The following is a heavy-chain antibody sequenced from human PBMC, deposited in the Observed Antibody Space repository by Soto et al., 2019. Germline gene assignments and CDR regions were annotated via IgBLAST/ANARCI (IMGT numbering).Heavy chain of an antibody. CDR3: ARWWSGRRQGFDP. Sequence: SVKVSCKASGGTFSSYAISWVRQAPGQGLEWMGGIIPIFGTANYAQKFQGRVTITADESTSTAYMELSSLRSEDTAVYYCARWWSGRRQGFDPWGQGTLVTVSS. V-gene: IGHV1-69*13. CDR1: GGTFSSYA. J-gene: IGHJ5*02. CDR2: IIPIFGTA. D-gene: IGHD3-3*01.